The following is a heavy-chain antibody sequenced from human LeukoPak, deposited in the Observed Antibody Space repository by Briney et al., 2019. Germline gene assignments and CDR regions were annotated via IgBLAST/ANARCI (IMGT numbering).Heavy chain of an antibody. CDR3: TRDNSGSFFDY. Sequence: GGSLRLSCTASGFTFGDYAMSWVRQAPGKGLEWVGFIRGKAYGGTTEYAASVKGRFPISRDDSKSIAYLQMNSLKTEDTAVYYCTRDNSGSFFDYWGQGTLVTVSS. CDR2: IRGKAYGGTT. V-gene: IGHV3-49*04. CDR1: GFTFGDYA. J-gene: IGHJ4*02. D-gene: IGHD1-26*01.